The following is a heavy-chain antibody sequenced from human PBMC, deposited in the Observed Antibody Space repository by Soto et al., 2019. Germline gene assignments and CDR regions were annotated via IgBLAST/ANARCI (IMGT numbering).Heavy chain of an antibody. D-gene: IGHD3-16*01. CDR2: INHSEST. CDR3: ARDLGTYYYAMDV. V-gene: IGHV4-34*01. Sequence: ETLSLTCAVYGGSFSGYYWSWIRQPPGKGLEWIGEINHSESTKYNPSLKSRVTISGDTSKNQFSLKLTSVTAADTAVYYCARDLGTYYYAMDVWGQGTTVTVSS. CDR1: GGSFSGYY. J-gene: IGHJ6*02.